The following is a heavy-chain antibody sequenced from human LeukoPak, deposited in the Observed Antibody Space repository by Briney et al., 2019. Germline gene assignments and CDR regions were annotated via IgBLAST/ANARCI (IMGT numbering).Heavy chain of an antibody. CDR2: IGAGASNK. CDR3: AQSYDSGGYPLGDS. J-gene: IGHJ4*02. D-gene: IGHD3-22*01. CDR1: GFSGPCSA. Sequence: GGSLTLSCTASGFSGPCSAMAWVRQAPGKCLEWVSHIGAGASNKYYADSVKGRFTISRDYSRKTVYLQMNSLRAEDTAVYYCAQSYDSGGYPLGDSSGQGTLVTVSS. V-gene: IGHV3-23*01.